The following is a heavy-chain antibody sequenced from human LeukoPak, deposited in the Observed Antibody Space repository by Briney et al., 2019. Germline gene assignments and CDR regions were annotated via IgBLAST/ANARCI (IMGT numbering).Heavy chain of an antibody. CDR1: GDTFSSYY. J-gene: IGHJ4*02. V-gene: IGHV1-46*04. Sequence: ASVTVSCTASGDTFSSYYMHWVRQAPGQGLEWMGIITPSGDSTNYAQKLQGRVTMTRDTSTSTVYMELSSLRSEDMAVYYCARSMGATIDYWGQGTLVTVSS. CDR3: ARSMGATIDY. CDR2: ITPSGDST. D-gene: IGHD1-26*01.